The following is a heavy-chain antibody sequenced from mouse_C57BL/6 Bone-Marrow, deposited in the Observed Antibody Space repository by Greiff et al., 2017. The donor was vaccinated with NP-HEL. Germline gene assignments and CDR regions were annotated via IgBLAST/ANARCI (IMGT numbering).Heavy chain of an antibody. Sequence: QVQLQQSGPELVKPGASVKISCKASGYAFSSSWMNWVKQRPGKGLEWIGRIYPGDGDTNYNGKFKGKAKLTADKSSSTAYMQLSSLTSEDSAVYFCARSGPDGYYDWGQGTTLTVSS. CDR1: GYAFSSSW. D-gene: IGHD2-3*01. CDR2: IYPGDGDT. V-gene: IGHV1-82*01. CDR3: ARSGPDGYYD. J-gene: IGHJ2*01.